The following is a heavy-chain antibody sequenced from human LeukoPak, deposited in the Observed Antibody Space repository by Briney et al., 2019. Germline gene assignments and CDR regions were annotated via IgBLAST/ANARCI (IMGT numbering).Heavy chain of an antibody. V-gene: IGHV3-7*01. CDR2: IKQDGNEK. Sequence: GGSLRLSCAAPGFRFNTYWMSWVRQAPGKGLEWVANIKQDGNEKYYVDSVKGRFTISRDNGKNSLDLQMNSLRADDTAVYYCARDTLGEGEDANYAVYYFDYWGQGTVVTVSS. D-gene: IGHD4/OR15-4a*01. J-gene: IGHJ4*02. CDR1: GFRFNTYW. CDR3: ARDTLGEGEDANYAVYYFDY.